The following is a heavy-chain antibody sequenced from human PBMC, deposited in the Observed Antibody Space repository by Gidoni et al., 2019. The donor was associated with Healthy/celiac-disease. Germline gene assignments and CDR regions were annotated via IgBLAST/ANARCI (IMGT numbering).Heavy chain of an antibody. CDR3: ARGTWELLQSEDYFDY. J-gene: IGHJ4*02. Sequence: EVQLVESGGGLVKPGGSLRLSCSASGFTCSSYSMNWVRQAPGKGLEWVSSISSSSSYIYYADSVKGRFTISRDNAKNSLYPQMNSLRAEDTAVYYCARGTWELLQSEDYFDYWGQGTLVTVSS. V-gene: IGHV3-21*01. CDR1: GFTCSSYS. CDR2: ISSSSSYI. D-gene: IGHD1-26*01.